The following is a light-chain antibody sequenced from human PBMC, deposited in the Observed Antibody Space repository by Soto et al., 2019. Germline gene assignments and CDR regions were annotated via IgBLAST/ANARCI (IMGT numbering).Light chain of an antibody. Sequence: DIQMTQSPSSLSASVGDRVTITCRASQGISNYLAWYQQKPGKVPKLLIYAASTLQSGVPSRFSGSGSGTDFTLTISRLQPDDFATYYCQQYNSYSVNAFGQGTKLEIK. V-gene: IGKV1-27*01. CDR1: QGISNY. CDR3: QQYNSYSVNA. J-gene: IGKJ2*01. CDR2: AAS.